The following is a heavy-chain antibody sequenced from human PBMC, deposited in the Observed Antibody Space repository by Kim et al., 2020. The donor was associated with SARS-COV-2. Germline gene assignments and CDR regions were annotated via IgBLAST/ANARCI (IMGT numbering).Heavy chain of an antibody. J-gene: IGHJ4*02. V-gene: IGHV1-46*01. CDR2: INPSGGST. Sequence: ASVKVSCKASGYTFTSYYMHWVRQAPGQGLEWMGIINPSGGSTSYAQKFQGRVTMTRDTSTSTVYMELSSLRSEDTAVYYCARAGRRGDGYNWGANYWGQGTLVTVSS. CDR3: ARAGRRGDGYNWGANY. CDR1: GYTFTSYY. D-gene: IGHD5-12*01.